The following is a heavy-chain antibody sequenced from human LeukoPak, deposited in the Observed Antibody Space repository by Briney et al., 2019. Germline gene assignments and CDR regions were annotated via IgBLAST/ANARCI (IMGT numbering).Heavy chain of an antibody. V-gene: IGHV3-23*01. Sequence: GGSLRLSCAASGFTFSSYGMSWVRQAPGKGLEWVSAISGSGGSTYSADSVKGRFIISRDNSKNMLYLQMNSLRAEDTAVYYCAELGITMIGGVWGKGTTVTISS. CDR2: ISGSGGST. J-gene: IGHJ6*04. D-gene: IGHD3-10*02. CDR1: GFTFSSYG. CDR3: AELGITMIGGV.